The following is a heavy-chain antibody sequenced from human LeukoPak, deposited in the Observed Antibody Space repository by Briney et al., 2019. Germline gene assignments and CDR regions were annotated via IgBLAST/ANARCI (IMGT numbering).Heavy chain of an antibody. CDR1: GYTFTSYY. CDR3: ARESVVVAATRWFDP. Sequence: ASVKVSCKASGYTFTSYYMHWVRQAPGQGLEWMGIINPSGGSTSYAQKFQGRVTMTRDTSASTVYMELSSLRSEDTAVYYCARESVVVAATRWFDPWGQGTLVTVSS. D-gene: IGHD2-15*01. CDR2: INPSGGST. J-gene: IGHJ5*02. V-gene: IGHV1-46*01.